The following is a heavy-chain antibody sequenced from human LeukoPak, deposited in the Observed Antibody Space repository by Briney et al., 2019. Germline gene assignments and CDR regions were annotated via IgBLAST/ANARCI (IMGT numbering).Heavy chain of an antibody. CDR2: IYYSGST. V-gene: IGHV4-59*12. D-gene: IGHD2-15*01. CDR3: ARDAYCSGGSCYSPSVIDY. J-gene: IGHJ4*02. Sequence: PSETLSLTCTVSGGSISSYYWSWIRQPPGKGLEWIGYIYYSGSTYYNPSLKSRVTISVDTSKNQFSLKLSSVTAADTAVYYCARDAYCSGGSCYSPSVIDYWGQGTLVTVSS. CDR1: GGSISSYY.